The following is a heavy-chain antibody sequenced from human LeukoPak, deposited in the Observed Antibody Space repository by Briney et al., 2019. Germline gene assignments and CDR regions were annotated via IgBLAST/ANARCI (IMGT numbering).Heavy chain of an antibody. D-gene: IGHD1-1*01. CDR2: ISYDGSNK. CDR3: AIPRSRVHTTPFDY. J-gene: IGHJ4*02. V-gene: IGHV3-30-3*01. CDR1: GFTFSSYA. Sequence: PERSLRLSCAASGFTFSSYAMHWVRQAPGKGLEWMTLISYDGSNKYYADSVKGRFTISRDNSKNTLYLQMNSLRAEDTAVYYCAIPRSRVHTTPFDYWGQGTLVTVSS.